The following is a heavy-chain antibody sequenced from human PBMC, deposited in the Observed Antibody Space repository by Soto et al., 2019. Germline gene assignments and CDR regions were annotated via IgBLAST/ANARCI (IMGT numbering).Heavy chain of an antibody. CDR3: ARAVAPYLGTWFDP. Sequence: QLQLQESGSGLVKPSQTLSLTCAVSGGSISSGNSYSWSWIRQPLGKGLEWIGSISHTGSTSYNPCLKGRVTMSVDKSKNQFSLKLSSVTAADMAVYYCARAVAPYLGTWFDPWGQGTLVIVSS. CDR1: GGSISSGNSYS. J-gene: IGHJ5*02. V-gene: IGHV4-30-2*01. D-gene: IGHD3-16*01. CDR2: ISHTGST.